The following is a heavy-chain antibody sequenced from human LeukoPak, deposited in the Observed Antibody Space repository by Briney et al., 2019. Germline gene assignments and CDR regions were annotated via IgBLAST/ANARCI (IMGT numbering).Heavy chain of an antibody. Sequence: PSETLSLTCAVYGGSFSGYYWSWIRQPPGKGLEWIGEINHSGSTNYNTSLKSRVTISVDTSKNQFSLKLSSVTAADTAVYYCARGHTDCSSTSCYQTPRVATDPSYGYWGQGTLVTVSS. CDR2: INHSGST. CDR3: ARGHTDCSSTSCYQTPRVATDPSYGY. D-gene: IGHD2-2*01. J-gene: IGHJ4*02. V-gene: IGHV4-34*01. CDR1: GGSFSGYY.